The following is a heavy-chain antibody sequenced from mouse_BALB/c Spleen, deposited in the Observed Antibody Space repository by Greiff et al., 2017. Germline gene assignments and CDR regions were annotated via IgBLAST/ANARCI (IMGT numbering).Heavy chain of an antibody. CDR2: IWGDGST. V-gene: IGHV2-6-7*01. D-gene: IGHD1-1*01. CDR1: GFSLTGYG. J-gene: IGHJ1*01. Sequence: VKLMESGPGLVAPSQSLSITCTVSGFSLTGYGVNWVRQPPGKGLEWLGMIWGDGSTDYNSALKSRLSISKDNSKSQVFLKMNSLQTDDTARYYCAKFITTERRYFDVWGAGTTVTVSS. CDR3: AKFITTERRYFDV.